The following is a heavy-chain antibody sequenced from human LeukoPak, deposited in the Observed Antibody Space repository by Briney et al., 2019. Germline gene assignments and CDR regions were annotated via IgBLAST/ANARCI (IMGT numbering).Heavy chain of an antibody. CDR1: GFTFSSYA. Sequence: GGSLRLSCAASGFTFSSYAMSWVRQAPGKGLEWVSAISGSGGGTYYADSAKGRFTISRDNSKNTLYLQMNSLRAEDTAVYYCAKDRYYFDFLDYWGQGTLVTVSS. J-gene: IGHJ4*02. V-gene: IGHV3-23*01. CDR2: ISGSGGGT. D-gene: IGHD3-10*01. CDR3: AKDRYYFDFLDY.